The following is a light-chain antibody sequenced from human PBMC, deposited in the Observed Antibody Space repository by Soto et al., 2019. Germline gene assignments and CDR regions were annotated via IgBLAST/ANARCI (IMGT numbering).Light chain of an antibody. CDR2: GAS. Sequence: EIVLTQSPGTLSLSPGERATLSCRASQSVSSSYLAWYQQKPGQAPRLLIYGASSRATGIPDRFSGSGSGTDLTLTISRLEPEDFAVYYCQQYGSSLQTFGQGTKLEIK. CDR1: QSVSSSY. J-gene: IGKJ2*01. V-gene: IGKV3-20*01. CDR3: QQYGSSLQT.